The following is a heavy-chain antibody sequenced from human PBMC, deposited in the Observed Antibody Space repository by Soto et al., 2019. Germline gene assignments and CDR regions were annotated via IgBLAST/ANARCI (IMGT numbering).Heavy chain of an antibody. D-gene: IGHD3-22*01. V-gene: IGHV4-59*01. CDR1: GGSISSYY. Sequence: SETLSLTCTVSGGSISSYYWSWIRQPPGKGLEWIGYIYYSGSTNYNPSLKSRVTIPVDTSKNQFSLKLSSVTAADTAVYYCARYTIDYYDSSGYYLFDYWGQGTLVTVSS. CDR3: ARYTIDYYDSSGYYLFDY. J-gene: IGHJ4*02. CDR2: IYYSGST.